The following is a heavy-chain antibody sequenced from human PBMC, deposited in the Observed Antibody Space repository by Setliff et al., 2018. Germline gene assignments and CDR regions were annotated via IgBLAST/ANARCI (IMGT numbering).Heavy chain of an antibody. CDR2: NSVY. V-gene: IGHV1-18*01. CDR3: ARGPPDFVVVPAAAKFDY. J-gene: IGHJ4*02. D-gene: IGHD2-2*01. CDR1: GGTFKNYG. Sequence: ASVKVSCKASGGTFKNYGISWVRQAPGQGLEWMGWNSVYAREFQGRVTMTIDTPTSTAYMELRSLRSDDTAVYYCARGPPDFVVVPAAAKFDYWGPGTLVTVSS.